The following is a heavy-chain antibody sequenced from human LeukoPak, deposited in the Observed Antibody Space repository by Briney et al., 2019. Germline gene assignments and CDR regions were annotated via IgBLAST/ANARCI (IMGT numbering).Heavy chain of an antibody. V-gene: IGHV6-1*01. CDR3: ARATIAGAGRYIDY. Sequence: SQTLSLTCALSGDILSSNSAAWDWVRQSPSRGLKWLERTYYRSNFYNDYAVSVKSRITINPDKSKDQFSLQLNSVTPEDTAVYYCARATIAGAGRYIDYWGQGTLVTVSS. CDR2: TYYRSNFYN. J-gene: IGHJ4*02. CDR1: GDILSSNSAA. D-gene: IGHD6-13*01.